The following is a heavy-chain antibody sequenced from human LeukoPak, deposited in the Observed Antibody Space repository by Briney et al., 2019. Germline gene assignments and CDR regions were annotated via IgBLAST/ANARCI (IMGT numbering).Heavy chain of an antibody. CDR2: LIPIFGTA. V-gene: IGHV1-69*05. J-gene: IGHJ4*02. D-gene: IGHD5-18*01. Sequence: ASVELSCQASGGPFKSYALSWVRQAPGQGLGGVGGLIPIFGTANYAQKFQGRVTIPTDEPTSTAYMELSSLRSEDTAVYYCARAVPGHRIQLWLDYWGQGTLVTVSS. CDR1: GGPFKSYA. CDR3: ARAVPGHRIQLWLDY.